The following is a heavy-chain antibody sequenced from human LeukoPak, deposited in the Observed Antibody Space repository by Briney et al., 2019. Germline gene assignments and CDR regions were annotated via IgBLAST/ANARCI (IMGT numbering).Heavy chain of an antibody. Sequence: SETLSLTCSVAGGSISSSYWSWIRQPAGKGLEWIGRIYTSGSTTYNPSLKSRVTMSVDTSKNQFSLKLSSVTAADTAVYYCAREGGLRFLEWANNWFDPWGQGTLVTVSS. J-gene: IGHJ5*02. D-gene: IGHD3-3*01. CDR3: AREGGLRFLEWANNWFDP. V-gene: IGHV4-4*07. CDR1: GGSISSSY. CDR2: IYTSGST.